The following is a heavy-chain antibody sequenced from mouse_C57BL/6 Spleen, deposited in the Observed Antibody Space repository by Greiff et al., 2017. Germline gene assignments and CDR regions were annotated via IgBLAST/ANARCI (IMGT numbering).Heavy chain of an antibody. V-gene: IGHV1-50*01. CDR3: ARRMGYFDG. D-gene: IGHD2-3*01. Sequence: VQLQQPGAELVKPGASVKLSCKASGYTFTSYWMQWVKQRPGQGLEWIGEIDPSDSYTNYNQKFKGKATLTVDTSSSTAYMQLSSLTSEDSAVYYCARRMGYFDGWGTGTTVTVSS. CDR2: IDPSDSYT. J-gene: IGHJ1*03. CDR1: GYTFTSYW.